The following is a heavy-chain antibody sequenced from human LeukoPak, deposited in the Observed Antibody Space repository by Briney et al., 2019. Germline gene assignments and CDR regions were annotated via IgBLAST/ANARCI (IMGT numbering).Heavy chain of an antibody. J-gene: IGHJ3*02. CDR2: ITNSGATI. CDR3: ARGGRGVAEDAFDI. D-gene: IGHD2-8*01. CDR1: EFTFSDYY. V-gene: IGHV3-11*01. Sequence: GGSLRPSCAASEFTFSDYYMTWIRQAPGRGLEWISYITNSGATIYADSVKGRFTISRDNAKKSLYLQMNSLRAEDTAVYYCARGGRGVAEDAFDIWGQGTLVTVSS.